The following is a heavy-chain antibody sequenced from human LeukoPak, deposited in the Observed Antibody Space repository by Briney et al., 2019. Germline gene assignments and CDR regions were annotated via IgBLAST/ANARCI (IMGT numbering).Heavy chain of an antibody. CDR1: GFTFSSYW. V-gene: IGHV3-74*01. Sequence: GGSLRLSCAASGFTFSSYWMHWVRQAPGKGLVWVSRINSDGSSTTYADSVKGRFTISRDNAKNTLYLQMNSLRAEDTAVYYCARVRGSGYYYYYYMDVWGKGTTVTISS. J-gene: IGHJ6*03. CDR3: ARVRGSGYYYYYYMDV. D-gene: IGHD2-15*01. CDR2: INSDGSST.